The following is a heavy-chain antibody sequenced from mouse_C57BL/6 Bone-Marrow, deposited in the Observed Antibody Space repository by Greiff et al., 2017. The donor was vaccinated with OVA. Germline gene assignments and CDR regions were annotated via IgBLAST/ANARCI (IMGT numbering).Heavy chain of an antibody. V-gene: IGHV1-9*01. CDR3: AIIATVVERFAY. CDR2: IFPGSGST. J-gene: IGHJ3*01. CDR1: GYTFTGYW. D-gene: IGHD1-1*01. Sequence: QVQLQQSGAELMKPGASVKLSCKATGYTFTGYWIEWVKQRPGHGLEWIGEIFPGSGSTNYNEKFKGKAIFTADTSSNTAYMPHRSLTTEDFAIYYCAIIATVVERFAYWGQGTLVTVSA.